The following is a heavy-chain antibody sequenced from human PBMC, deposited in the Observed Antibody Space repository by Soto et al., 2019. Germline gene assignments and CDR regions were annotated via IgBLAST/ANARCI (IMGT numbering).Heavy chain of an antibody. CDR3: ARIRAGIAVAGNVDY. J-gene: IGHJ4*02. D-gene: IGHD6-19*01. Sequence: SETLSLTCTVSGGSTSSSSYYWGWIRQPPGKGLEWIGSIYYSGSTYYNPSLKSRVTISVDTSKNQFSLKLSSVTAADTAVYYCARIRAGIAVAGNVDYWGQGTLVTVSS. CDR1: GGSTSSSSYY. CDR2: IYYSGST. V-gene: IGHV4-39*01.